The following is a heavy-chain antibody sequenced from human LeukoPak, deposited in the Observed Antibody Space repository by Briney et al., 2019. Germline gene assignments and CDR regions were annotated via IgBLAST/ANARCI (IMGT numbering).Heavy chain of an antibody. V-gene: IGHV3-30-3*01. CDR3: ARSMRGYAILTGYFDY. Sequence: AGGSLRLSCAASGLTLSSYAMQWVRQAPGKGPEWVSGISEDGTNKYHADSVKGRFTISRDNSKNTLHLQMDSLRPEDTAVYSCARSMRGYAILTGYFDYWGQGTLVTVSS. CDR2: ISEDGTNK. D-gene: IGHD3-9*01. J-gene: IGHJ4*02. CDR1: GLTLSSYA.